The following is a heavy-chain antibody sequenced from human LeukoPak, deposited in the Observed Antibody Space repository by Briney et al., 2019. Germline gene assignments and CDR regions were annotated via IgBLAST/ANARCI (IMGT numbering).Heavy chain of an antibody. Sequence: GGSLRLSCAASGFTISDYSMSWVRQAPDKGLEWVAFIRYEGNSKYYADSVKGRFTISRDNSKNTLYLQMDSLRAEDTAVYFCARDRASTYYYDTSGFFDYWGQGTLVTVSS. V-gene: IGHV3-30*02. CDR1: GFTISDYS. CDR2: IRYEGNSK. D-gene: IGHD3-22*01. J-gene: IGHJ4*02. CDR3: ARDRASTYYYDTSGFFDY.